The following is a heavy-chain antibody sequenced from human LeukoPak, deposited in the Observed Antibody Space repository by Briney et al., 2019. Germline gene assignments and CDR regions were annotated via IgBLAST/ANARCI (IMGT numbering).Heavy chain of an antibody. CDR1: GFTVSSNY. V-gene: IGHV3-66*01. Sequence: GGSLRLSCAASGFTVSSNYMSWVRQAPGKGLEWVSVIYSGGTTYYADSVKGRFTISRDNSKNSLYLQMNSLRAEDTAVYYCAREKILDYWGQGTLVTVSS. J-gene: IGHJ4*02. CDR3: AREKILDY. CDR2: IYSGGTT.